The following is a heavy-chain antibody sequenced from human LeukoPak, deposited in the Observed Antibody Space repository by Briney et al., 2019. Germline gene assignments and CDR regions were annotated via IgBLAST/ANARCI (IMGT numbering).Heavy chain of an antibody. CDR3: AKALYCSSTSCPDKDAFDI. V-gene: IGHV3-23*01. CDR2: ISGSGGST. D-gene: IGHD2-2*01. Sequence: GGSLRLSCAASGFTFSSYAMSWVRQAPGKGLEWVSAISGSGGSTYYADSVKGRFTISRDNSKNTLYLQMNSLRAEDTAVYYCAKALYCSSTSCPDKDAFDIWGQGTMVTVSS. CDR1: GFTFSSYA. J-gene: IGHJ3*02.